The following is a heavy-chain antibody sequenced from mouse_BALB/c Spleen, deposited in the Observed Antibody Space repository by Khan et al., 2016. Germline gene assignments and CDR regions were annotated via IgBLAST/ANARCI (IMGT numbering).Heavy chain of an antibody. V-gene: IGHV5-6-4*01. D-gene: IGHD2-3*01. J-gene: IGHJ3*01. Sequence: EVELVESGGGLVKPGGSLKLSCAASGFIFSSYTMSWVRQTLEKRLEWVATISSGGSYIYYPDSVKGRFTISRDNAKNTLYLQMSSLKSEDTAMYYCTNMYDGYYEFAYWGQGTLVTVSA. CDR3: TNMYDGYYEFAY. CDR2: ISSGGSYI. CDR1: GFIFSSYT.